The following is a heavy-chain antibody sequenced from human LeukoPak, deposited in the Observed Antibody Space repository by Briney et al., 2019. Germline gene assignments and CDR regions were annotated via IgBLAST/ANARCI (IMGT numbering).Heavy chain of an antibody. CDR1: GFTFSSYA. Sequence: GGSLRLSCAASGFTFSSYAMSWVRQAPGKGLEWVSAISGSGGNTYYADSVKGRFTISRDNSKNTLYLQMNSLRAEDTAVYYCAKAPAPYYYGSGTRFDYWGQGTLVTVSS. CDR3: AKAPAPYYYGSGTRFDY. J-gene: IGHJ4*02. V-gene: IGHV3-23*01. CDR2: ISGSGGNT. D-gene: IGHD3-10*01.